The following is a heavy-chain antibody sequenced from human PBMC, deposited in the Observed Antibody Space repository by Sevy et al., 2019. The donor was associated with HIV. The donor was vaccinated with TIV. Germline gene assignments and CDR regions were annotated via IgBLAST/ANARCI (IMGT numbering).Heavy chain of an antibody. CDR2: IGYDGNNK. Sequence: GGSLRLSCAASGLTPSTYGIHWVRQAPGKGLEWVAVIGYDGNNKFYADSVKGRFTISRDDSKNTVFLQMDSLRAEDTAVYYCARDPRIYGDYLLAYFDYWGQGTLFTVSS. V-gene: IGHV3-33*01. CDR3: ARDPRIYGDYLLAYFDY. CDR1: GLTPSTYG. J-gene: IGHJ4*02. D-gene: IGHD4-17*01.